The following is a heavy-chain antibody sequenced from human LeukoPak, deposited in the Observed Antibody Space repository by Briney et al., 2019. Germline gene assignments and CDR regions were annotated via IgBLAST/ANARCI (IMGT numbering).Heavy chain of an antibody. CDR3: AKSGGYSPGYFDY. D-gene: IGHD6-25*01. Sequence: PGGSLRLSCAASGFTFSSDAMSWVRQAPGKGLEWVSAISGSGGSTYYADSVKGRFTISRDNSKNTLYLQMNSLRAEDTAVYYCAKSGGYSPGYFDYWGQGTLVTVSS. J-gene: IGHJ4*02. V-gene: IGHV3-23*01. CDR1: GFTFSSDA. CDR2: ISGSGGST.